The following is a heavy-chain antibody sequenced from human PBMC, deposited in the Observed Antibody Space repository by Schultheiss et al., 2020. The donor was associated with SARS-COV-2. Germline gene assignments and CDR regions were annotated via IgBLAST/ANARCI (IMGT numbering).Heavy chain of an antibody. Sequence: ASVKVSCKASGYTFTIYGISWVRQAPGQGLEWMGWISADDYNTNYAQRFQGRLTLTVDTPTNTAYMELRSLRSDDTAVYYCARERCSGDICYMFSHDFWGQGSLVTVSS. V-gene: IGHV1-18*01. D-gene: IGHD2-15*01. J-gene: IGHJ4*02. CDR2: ISADDYNT. CDR1: GYTFTIYG. CDR3: ARERCSGDICYMFSHDF.